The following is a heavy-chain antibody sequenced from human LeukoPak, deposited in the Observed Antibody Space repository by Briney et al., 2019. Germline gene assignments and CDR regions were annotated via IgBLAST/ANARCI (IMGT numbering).Heavy chain of an antibody. V-gene: IGHV4-39*01. D-gene: IGHD6-13*01. CDR3: ARRYTSSWYLA. CDR2: IYYSRTT. Sequence: SETLTLTCTVSGDSISSRGYYCDWIRQPPGKGLEWIGTIYYSRTTYFNPSGKIRHTISVDPCQNQFSLKLSSVTAADTAVYYCARRYTSSWYLAWGQGTLVTVSS. CDR1: GDSISSRGYY. J-gene: IGHJ5*02.